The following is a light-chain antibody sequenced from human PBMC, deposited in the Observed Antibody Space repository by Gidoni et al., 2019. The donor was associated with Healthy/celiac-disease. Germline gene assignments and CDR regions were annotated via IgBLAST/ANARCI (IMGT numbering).Light chain of an antibody. Sequence: DIVMTQSPPSLPVTPGEPASISCRSSQSLLHSNGYNSLDWYLQKPGQSPQLLIYLGSNRASGVPDRFSGSGSGTDFTLKISRVEAEDVGVYYCMQALQTPMYTFGQGTKLEIK. CDR3: MQALQTPMYT. V-gene: IGKV2-28*01. CDR1: QSLLHSNGYNS. J-gene: IGKJ2*01. CDR2: LGS.